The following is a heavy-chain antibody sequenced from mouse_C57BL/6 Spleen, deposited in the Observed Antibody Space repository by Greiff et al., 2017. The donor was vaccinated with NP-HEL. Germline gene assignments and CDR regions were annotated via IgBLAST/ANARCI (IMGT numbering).Heavy chain of an antibody. J-gene: IGHJ2*01. CDR3: ARGTMIFDY. D-gene: IGHD2-4*01. Sequence: QVQLQQPGAELVRPGSSVTLSCKASGYTFTSYWMDWVKQRPGQGLEWIGNIYPSDSETHYNQKFKDKATLTVDKSSSTAYMQLSSLTSEDSAVYYCARGTMIFDYWGQGTTLTVSS. CDR2: IYPSDSET. V-gene: IGHV1-61*01. CDR1: GYTFTSYW.